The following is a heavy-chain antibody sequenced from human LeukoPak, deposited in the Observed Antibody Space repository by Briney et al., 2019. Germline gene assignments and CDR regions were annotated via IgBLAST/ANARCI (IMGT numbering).Heavy chain of an antibody. V-gene: IGHV3-33*01. Sequence: GGSLRLSCAASGFTFKSYGMQWVRQAPGKGLEWVAVMWYDGSYQSYADSLKGRFTISRDNFKDTLYLQMNSLRVEDTAVYYCARETMYALDIWGQGTMVTVSP. CDR1: GFTFKSYG. CDR3: ARETMYALDI. D-gene: IGHD3-10*02. J-gene: IGHJ3*02. CDR2: MWYDGSYQ.